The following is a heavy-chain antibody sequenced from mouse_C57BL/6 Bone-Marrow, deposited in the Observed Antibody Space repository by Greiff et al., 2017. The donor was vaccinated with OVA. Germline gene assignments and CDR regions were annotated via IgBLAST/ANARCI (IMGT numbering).Heavy chain of an antibody. D-gene: IGHD2-3*01. CDR2: INPNNGGT. J-gene: IGHJ2*01. CDR1: GYTFTDYY. CDR3: ARDGYYVFDY. V-gene: IGHV1-26*01. Sequence: VQLQQSGPELVKPGASVKISCKASGYTFTDYYMNWVKQSHGKSLEWIGDINPNNGGTSYNQKFKGKATLTVDKSSSTAYMELRSLTSEDSAVYYCARDGYYVFDYWGQGTTLTASS.